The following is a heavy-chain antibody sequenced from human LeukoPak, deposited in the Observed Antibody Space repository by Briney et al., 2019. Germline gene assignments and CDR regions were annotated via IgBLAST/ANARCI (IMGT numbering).Heavy chain of an antibody. J-gene: IGHJ3*02. CDR3: ARRAGAFDI. Sequence: GGSLRLSCAASGFTFSSYSMNWVRQAPGKGLGWVSYISSSSSTIYYADSVKGRFTVSRDNAKNSLYLQMNSLRAEDTAVYYCARRAGAFDIWGQGTMVTVSS. V-gene: IGHV3-48*01. CDR2: ISSSSSTI. CDR1: GFTFSSYS.